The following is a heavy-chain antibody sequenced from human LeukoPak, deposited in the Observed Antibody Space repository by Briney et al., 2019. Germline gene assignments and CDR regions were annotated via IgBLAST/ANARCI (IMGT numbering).Heavy chain of an antibody. CDR3: AKDSTYSPPYCGGDCYYNS. D-gene: IGHD2-21*02. Sequence: PGGSLRLSCAASGFTFSSYAMSWVRQAPGKGLEWVSAISGSGGSTYYADSVKGRFTISRDNSKNTLYLQMNSLRAEDTAVYYCAKDSTYSPPYCGGDCYYNSWGQGALVTVSS. CDR2: ISGSGGST. V-gene: IGHV3-23*01. J-gene: IGHJ4*02. CDR1: GFTFSSYA.